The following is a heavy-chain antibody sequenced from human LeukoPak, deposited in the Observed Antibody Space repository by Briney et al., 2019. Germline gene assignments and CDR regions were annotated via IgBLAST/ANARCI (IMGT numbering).Heavy chain of an antibody. CDR1: GDSVPSNSAA. D-gene: IGHD1-26*01. J-gene: IGHJ4*02. CDR2: TYYRSNWYN. V-gene: IGHV6-1*01. CDR3: ARVSGGATTYYFDY. Sequence: SQTLSITCAVSGDSVPSNSAAWNWIRQKPSIGLQWLVRTYYRSNWYNDYAVSVKSRITINPDTSKSQFSLQLSSVAPEDTAVYYCARVSGGATTYYFDYWGQGTLVTVSS.